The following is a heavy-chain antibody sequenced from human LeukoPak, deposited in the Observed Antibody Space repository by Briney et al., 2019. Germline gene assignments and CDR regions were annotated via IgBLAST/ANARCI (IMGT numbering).Heavy chain of an antibody. V-gene: IGHV3-21*04. Sequence: GGSLRLSCAASGFTFSSYSMNWVRQAPGKGLEWVSSISSSSSYIYYADSVKGRFTISRDNAKNSLYLQMNSLRAEDTALYYCAKDISRITIFGVVGQIDYWGQGTLVTVSS. CDR1: GFTFSSYS. CDR3: AKDISRITIFGVVGQIDY. CDR2: ISSSSSYI. D-gene: IGHD3-3*01. J-gene: IGHJ4*02.